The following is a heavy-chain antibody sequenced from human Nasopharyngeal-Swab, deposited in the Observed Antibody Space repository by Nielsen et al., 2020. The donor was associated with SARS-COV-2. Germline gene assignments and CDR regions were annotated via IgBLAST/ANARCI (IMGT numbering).Heavy chain of an antibody. CDR3: ARGRGSSTSMIGY. V-gene: IGHV3-74*01. CDR2: INGDGSSL. Sequence: GESLKISCAASGFTFRNYRMHWVRQAPGKGLVWVSRINGDGSSLNYADFVKGRFTISTDNAKSTLYLEMNSLRAEDTAVYYCARGRGSSTSMIGYWGQGTLVTVSS. D-gene: IGHD2/OR15-2a*01. J-gene: IGHJ4*02. CDR1: GFTFRNYR.